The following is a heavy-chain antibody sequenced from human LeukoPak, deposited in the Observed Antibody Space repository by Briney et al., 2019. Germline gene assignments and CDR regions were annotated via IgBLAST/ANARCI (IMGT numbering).Heavy chain of an antibody. D-gene: IGHD3-22*01. J-gene: IGHJ4*02. V-gene: IGHV3-30*02. Sequence: GGSLRLSCAASGFTFSTFGMHWVRQAPGKGLEWVAFSRYDGSDKYYADSEKGRFTISRDNSKNTLYLRMSGLRPEDTAVYYCAKDRKRFGLYVDSSGYQSEFDYWGQGTLVTVSS. CDR2: SRYDGSDK. CDR3: AKDRKRFGLYVDSSGYQSEFDY. CDR1: GFTFSTFG.